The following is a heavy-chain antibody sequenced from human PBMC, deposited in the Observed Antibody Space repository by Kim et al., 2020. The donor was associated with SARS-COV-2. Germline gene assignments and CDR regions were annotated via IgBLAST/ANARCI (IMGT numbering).Heavy chain of an antibody. J-gene: IGHJ6*02. V-gene: IGHV3-48*02. CDR1: GFTFSSYS. CDR2: ISSSSSTI. Sequence: GGSLRLSCAASGFTFSSYSMNWVRQAPGKGLEWVSYISSSSSTIYYADSVKGRFTISRDNAKNSLYLQMNSLRDEDTAVYYCARDPYYDFWSGYYGYYYGMDVWGQGTTVTVSS. CDR3: ARDPYYDFWSGYYGYYYGMDV. D-gene: IGHD3-3*01.